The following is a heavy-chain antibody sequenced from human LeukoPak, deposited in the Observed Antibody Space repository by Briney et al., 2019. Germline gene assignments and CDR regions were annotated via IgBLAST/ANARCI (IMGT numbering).Heavy chain of an antibody. V-gene: IGHV4-34*01. CDR1: GGSFSGHY. Sequence: PSETLSLTCAVSGGSFSGHYWTWIRQPPGEGLEWVGKVSHSGSPKYNPSLKSRATISTDTSKNQFSLKLSSVTAADTAVFYCARGFGYGDYESWGQGTLVTVSS. CDR3: ARGFGYGDYES. D-gene: IGHD4-17*01. CDR2: VSHSGSP. J-gene: IGHJ5*02.